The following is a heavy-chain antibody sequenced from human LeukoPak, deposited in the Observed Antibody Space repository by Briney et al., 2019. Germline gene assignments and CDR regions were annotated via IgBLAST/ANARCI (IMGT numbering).Heavy chain of an antibody. D-gene: IGHD1-7*01. CDR1: GYSFTSHY. V-gene: IGHV1-46*01. CDR3: ARQTTSTYYYYYYMDV. Sequence: ASVKVSCKASGYSFTSHYMHWVRQAPGQGLEWMGIINPSGGSTSYAQKFQGRVTMTRDMSTSTVYMELSSLRSEDTAVYYCARQTTSTYYYYYYMDVWGKGTTVTISS. J-gene: IGHJ6*03. CDR2: INPSGGST.